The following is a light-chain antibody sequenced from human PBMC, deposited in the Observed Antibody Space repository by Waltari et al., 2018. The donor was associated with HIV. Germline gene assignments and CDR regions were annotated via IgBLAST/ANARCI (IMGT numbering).Light chain of an antibody. CDR1: SSDVGGFNY. CDR2: DVN. J-gene: IGLJ1*01. CDR3: SSYTSSNTLYV. Sequence: QSALTQPASVSGSPGQSITISCTGTSSDVGGFNYVSWYQQHPGKAPKLMIYDVNNRPSGISNRCSGSKSGNTASLTISGLQAEDEADYYCSSYTSSNTLYVFGTGTKVTVL. V-gene: IGLV2-14*03.